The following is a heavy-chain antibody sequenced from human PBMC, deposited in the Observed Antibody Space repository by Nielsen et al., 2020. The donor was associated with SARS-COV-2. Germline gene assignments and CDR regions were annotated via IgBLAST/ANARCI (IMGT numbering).Heavy chain of an antibody. V-gene: IGHV3-9*01. Sequence: SLKISCAASGFTFDDYAMHWVRQAPGKGLEWVSGISWNSGSIGYADSVKGRFTISRDNAKNSLYLQMSSLRSEDTAVYYCARYSRGSSWNHLWFDPWGQGTLVTVSS. CDR2: ISWNSGSI. CDR1: GFTFDDYA. J-gene: IGHJ5*02. D-gene: IGHD6-13*01. CDR3: ARYSRGSSWNHLWFDP.